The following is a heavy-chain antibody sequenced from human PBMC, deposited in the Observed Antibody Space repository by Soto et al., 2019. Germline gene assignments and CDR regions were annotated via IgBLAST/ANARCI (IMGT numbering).Heavy chain of an antibody. J-gene: IGHJ4*02. V-gene: IGHV1-46*01. CDR1: GYIFINYY. CDR2: INPNGGST. Sequence: QVHLVQSGAEVKKPGASVKVSCMASGYIFINYYIHWVRQAPGQGLQWIGIINPNGGSTNYAQTFRGRVAMARDTSTSTVYMDLSSLRSDDAAVYYCARDLAAAGYWGQGTLVTVSS. D-gene: IGHD6-13*01. CDR3: ARDLAAAGY.